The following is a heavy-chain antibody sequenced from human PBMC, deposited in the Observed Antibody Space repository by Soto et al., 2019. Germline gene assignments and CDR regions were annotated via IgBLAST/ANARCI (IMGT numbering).Heavy chain of an antibody. CDR2: ISGSGVST. Sequence: GGSLRLSCSASGFTFRSYAMSWVRQAPGKGLEWVSGISGSGVSTYYGDSVKGRFTISRDNSKNTLYLQMNSLRAEDTVLYYCAKEKSAVVVAAIFDYWGQGALVTVYS. CDR1: GFTFRSYA. D-gene: IGHD2-15*01. J-gene: IGHJ4*02. CDR3: AKEKSAVVVAAIFDY. V-gene: IGHV3-23*01.